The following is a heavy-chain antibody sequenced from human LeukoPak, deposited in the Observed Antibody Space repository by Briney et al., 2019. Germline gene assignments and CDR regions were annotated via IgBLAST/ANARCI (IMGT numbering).Heavy chain of an antibody. Sequence: ASVGVSCKASGYTFTNYYVHWVRQAPGQGLEWMGRINPNSGGTNYAQKFQGRVTMTRDTSISTAYMQLSSLRSDDTAVYYCARGHRYRNSSRDYWGQGTLVTVSS. CDR1: GYTFTNYY. CDR2: INPNSGGT. V-gene: IGHV1-2*06. CDR3: ARGHRYRNSSRDY. J-gene: IGHJ4*02. D-gene: IGHD6-6*01.